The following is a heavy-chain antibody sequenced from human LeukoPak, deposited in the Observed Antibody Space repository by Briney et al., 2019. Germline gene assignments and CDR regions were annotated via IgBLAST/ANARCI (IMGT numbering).Heavy chain of an antibody. CDR1: GGSISSSSYY. J-gene: IGHJ5*02. CDR2: IYYSGST. CDR3: SSNWFDP. V-gene: IGHV4-39*01. Sequence: SETLSLTCTVSGGSISSSSYYWGWIRQPPAKGLEWIGSIYYSGSTYYNPSLKSRVTISVDTSKNQFSLKLSSVTAADTAVYCCSSNWFDPWGQGTLVTVSS.